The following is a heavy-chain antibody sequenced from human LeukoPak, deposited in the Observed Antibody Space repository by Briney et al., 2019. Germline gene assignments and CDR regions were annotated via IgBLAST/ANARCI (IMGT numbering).Heavy chain of an antibody. CDR2: IYSGGST. CDR3: AKDPTHYRVWDYYETIGLSY. Sequence: GGSLRLSCAASGFTVSGNYMSWVRQAPGKGLEWVSVIYSGGSTFYSDSVKGRFTISRDNSKNTLNLHMNSLRAEDTAVYYCAKDPTHYRVWDYYETIGLSYWGQGTLVTVSS. J-gene: IGHJ4*02. CDR1: GFTVSGNY. D-gene: IGHD3-22*01. V-gene: IGHV3-53*05.